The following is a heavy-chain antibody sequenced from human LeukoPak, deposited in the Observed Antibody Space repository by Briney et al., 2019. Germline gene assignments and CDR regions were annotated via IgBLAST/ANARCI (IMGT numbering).Heavy chain of an antibody. Sequence: SGPTLVKPTQTLTLTCTFSGFSLSTSGVGVGWIRQPPGKALEWLALIYWNDDKRYSPSLKSRLTITKDTSKNQVVLTMTNMDPVDTATYYCAHSPQPNGVRYFYWLSYYYYMDVWGKGTTVTVSS. D-gene: IGHD3-9*01. CDR3: AHSPQPNGVRYFYWLSYYYYMDV. V-gene: IGHV2-5*01. CDR1: GFSLSTSGVG. J-gene: IGHJ6*03. CDR2: IYWNDDK.